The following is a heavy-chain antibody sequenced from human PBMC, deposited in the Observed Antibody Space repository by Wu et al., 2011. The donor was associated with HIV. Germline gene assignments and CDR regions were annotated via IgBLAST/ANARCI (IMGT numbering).Heavy chain of an antibody. CDR2: ISTYNGNT. D-gene: IGHD1-14*01. Sequence: WISTYNGNTNYAQKFQGRVTMTTDTSTTTAYMELRSLRSDDTAVYYCARDGSLSAPENWFDPWGQGTLVTVSS. J-gene: IGHJ5*02. CDR3: ARDGSLSAPENWFDP. V-gene: IGHV1-18*01.